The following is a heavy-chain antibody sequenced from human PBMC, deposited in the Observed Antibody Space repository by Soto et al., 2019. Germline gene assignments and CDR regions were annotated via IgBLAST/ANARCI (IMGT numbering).Heavy chain of an antibody. D-gene: IGHD1-26*01. J-gene: IGHJ4*02. V-gene: IGHV1-69*01. Sequence: QVQLVQSGAEVKHPGSSVKVSCKASGGTFSSYSINWVRQAPGQGLEWMGEIIPIFGTANYAQKFQGRVTITADESTSTAYMELSSLRSEDTAVYSCARDGGRHSGGIDFWGQGTLVTVSS. CDR1: GGTFSSYS. CDR2: IIPIFGTA. CDR3: ARDGGRHSGGIDF.